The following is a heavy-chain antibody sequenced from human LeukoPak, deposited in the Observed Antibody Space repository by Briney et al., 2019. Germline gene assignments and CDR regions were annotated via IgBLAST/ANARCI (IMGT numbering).Heavy chain of an antibody. J-gene: IGHJ3*02. CDR2: ISSSGSTI. D-gene: IGHD2-15*01. CDR3: ARRGCSGGSCYSGRAFDI. V-gene: IGHV3-48*03. CDR1: GFTFSSYE. Sequence: GGSLRLSCAASGFTFSSYEMNWVCQAPGKGLEWVSYISSSGSTIYYADSVKGRFTISRDNAKNSLYLQMNSLRAEDTAVYYCARRGCSGGSCYSGRAFDIWGQGTMVTVSS.